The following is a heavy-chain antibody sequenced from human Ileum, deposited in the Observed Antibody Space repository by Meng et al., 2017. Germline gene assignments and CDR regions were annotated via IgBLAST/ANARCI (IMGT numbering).Heavy chain of an antibody. V-gene: IGHV3-7*01. CDR1: GFTFNSYF. CDR3: ARSGPYSSGSNIPFDF. Sequence: GGSLRLSCAASGFTFNSYFMNWVRQAPGRGLEWVANIKQDGSDKYYVDSVKGRFTISRDNAKNSLYLQMNSLSAEDTAVYYCARSGPYSSGSNIPFDFWGQGSLVTVSS. J-gene: IGHJ4*02. D-gene: IGHD3-10*01. CDR2: IKQDGSDK.